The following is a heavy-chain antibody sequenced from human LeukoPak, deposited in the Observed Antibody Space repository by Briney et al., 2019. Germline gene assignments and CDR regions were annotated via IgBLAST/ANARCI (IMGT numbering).Heavy chain of an antibody. V-gene: IGHV1-18*01. CDR1: GYTFTSYG. Sequence: EASVTVSCKASGYTFTSYGISWVRQAPGQGLEWMGWISAYNGNTNYAQKLQGRVTMTTDTSTSTAYMELRSLRSDDTAVYYCATPPSELRYFDWLLNWGQGTLVTVSS. J-gene: IGHJ4*02. CDR2: ISAYNGNT. CDR3: ATPPSELRYFDWLLN. D-gene: IGHD3-9*01.